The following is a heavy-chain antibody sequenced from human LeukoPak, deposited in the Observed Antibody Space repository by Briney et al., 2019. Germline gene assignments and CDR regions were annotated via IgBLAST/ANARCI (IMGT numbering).Heavy chain of an antibody. CDR1: GYIFTSYW. J-gene: IGHJ4*02. CDR3: ARLPGSGHATNFDY. Sequence: GESLKISCKGSGYIFTSYWIAWVRQMPGKGLEWMGIIFPGDSDTRCSPSFQGQVTISADKSISTAYLQWSSLKASDTAMYYCARLPGSGHATNFDYWGQGTLVTVSS. D-gene: IGHD5-12*01. V-gene: IGHV5-51*01. CDR2: IFPGDSDT.